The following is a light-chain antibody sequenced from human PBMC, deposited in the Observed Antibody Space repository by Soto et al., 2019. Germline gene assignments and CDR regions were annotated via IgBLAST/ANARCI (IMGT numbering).Light chain of an antibody. J-gene: IGKJ2*01. CDR1: QSISNW. CDR3: QEYNSYSYT. CDR2: KAS. Sequence: DIQMTQSPSTLSASVGDRVTITCRASQSISNWLAWYQQKPGKAPKLLIYKASSLESGVPSRFSGSGSGTEFTLTISSLRPDEFATYYCQEYNSYSYTVGQGTKVDIK. V-gene: IGKV1-5*03.